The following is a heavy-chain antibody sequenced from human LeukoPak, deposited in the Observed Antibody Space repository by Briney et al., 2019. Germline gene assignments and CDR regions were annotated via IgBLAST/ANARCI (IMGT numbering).Heavy chain of an antibody. J-gene: IGHJ4*02. Sequence: PTGGSLRLSCAASGFTFSNAWMSWVRQAPGKGLEWVSGISNEGASFYSDSVKGRFTISRDNSKNMLYLQMDSLTDADTAKYYCAKETGGIGVPLLDYWGQGTLVTVSS. CDR2: ISNEGAS. CDR1: GFTFSNAW. V-gene: IGHV3-23*01. D-gene: IGHD2-8*01. CDR3: AKETGGIGVPLLDY.